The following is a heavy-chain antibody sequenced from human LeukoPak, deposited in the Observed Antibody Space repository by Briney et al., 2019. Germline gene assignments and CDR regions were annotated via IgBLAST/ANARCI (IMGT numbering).Heavy chain of an antibody. CDR3: ARHSRGYDSEFGY. V-gene: IGHV4-59*08. J-gene: IGHJ4*02. CDR2: KYYSGST. CDR1: GDSIITYY. D-gene: IGHD5-12*01. Sequence: SETLSLTCTVSGDSIITYYWSWIRQPPGKGLEWIGYKYYSGSTNYNPSLKSRVTISVDKSRNQFSLTLSSVTAADTAVYYCARHSRGYDSEFGYWGQGTLVTVSS.